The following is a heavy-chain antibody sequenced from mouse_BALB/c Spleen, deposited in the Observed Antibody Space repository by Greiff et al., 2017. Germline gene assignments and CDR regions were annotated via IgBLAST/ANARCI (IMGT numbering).Heavy chain of an antibody. Sequence: EVQLVESGGGLVQPGGSRKLSCAASGFTFSSFGMHWVRQAPEKGLEWVAYISSGSSTIYYADTVKGRFTISRDNPKNTLFLQVTSLRSEDTAMYYCARSAYYGTLAWFAYWGQGTLVTVSA. CDR1: GFTFSSFG. V-gene: IGHV5-17*02. D-gene: IGHD2-10*01. CDR2: ISSGSSTI. J-gene: IGHJ3*01. CDR3: ARSAYYGTLAWFAY.